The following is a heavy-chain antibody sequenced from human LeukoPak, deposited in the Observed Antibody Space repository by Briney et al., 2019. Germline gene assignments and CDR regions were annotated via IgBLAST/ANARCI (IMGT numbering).Heavy chain of an antibody. V-gene: IGHV3-66*01. D-gene: IGHD6-19*01. CDR2: IYPGGST. CDR1: GFTVSSNY. Sequence: GGSLRLSCAASGFTVSSNYMNWVRQAPGKGLEWVSVIYPGGSTYYADSVKGRFTISRDSSKNTLYLQMNSLKAEDTAVYYCAGDASAWYFDYWGRGTLVTVSS. CDR3: AGDASAWYFDY. J-gene: IGHJ4*02.